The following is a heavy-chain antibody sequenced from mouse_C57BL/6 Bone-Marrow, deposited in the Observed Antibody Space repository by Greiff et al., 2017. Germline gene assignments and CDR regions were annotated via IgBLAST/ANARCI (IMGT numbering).Heavy chain of an antibody. D-gene: IGHD1-1*01. CDR1: GYTFTSYW. J-gene: IGHJ1*03. V-gene: IGHV1-52*01. CDR2: IDPSDSET. CDR3: AREGLYYGSSFYCYFDV. Sequence: QVQLQQPGAELVRPGSSVKLSCKASGYTFTSYWMHWVKQRPIQGLEWIGNIDPSDSETHYNQKFKDKATLTVDKSSSTAYMTLRRLTAEDSSVYYCAREGLYYGSSFYCYFDVWGTGTTVTVSS.